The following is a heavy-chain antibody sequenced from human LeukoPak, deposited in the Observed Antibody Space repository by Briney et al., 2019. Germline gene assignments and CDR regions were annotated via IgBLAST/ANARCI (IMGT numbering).Heavy chain of an antibody. Sequence: GGSLRLSCAASGFTFSSYSMNWVRQAPGKGLEWVSSISSSSSYIYYADSVKGRFTISRDNAKNSLYLQMNSLRAEDTAVYYCARALEGWYFDLCGRGTLVTVSS. V-gene: IGHV3-21*01. CDR2: ISSSSSYI. CDR1: GFTFSSYS. CDR3: ARALEGWYFDL. D-gene: IGHD6-6*01. J-gene: IGHJ2*01.